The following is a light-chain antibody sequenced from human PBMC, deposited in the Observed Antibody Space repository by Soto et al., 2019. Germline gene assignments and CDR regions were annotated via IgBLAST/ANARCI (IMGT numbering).Light chain of an antibody. CDR1: SSDVGGYNY. CDR2: EVS. CDR3: SSYAGSNHVV. J-gene: IGLJ2*01. V-gene: IGLV2-8*01. Sequence: QSVLTQPPSASGSPGQSVTISCTGTSSDVGGYNYVSWYQQHPGKAPKLMIYEVSKRPSGVPDRFSGSKSGNTASLTVYGIQAEDEADYYCSSYAGSNHVVFGGGTQLTVL.